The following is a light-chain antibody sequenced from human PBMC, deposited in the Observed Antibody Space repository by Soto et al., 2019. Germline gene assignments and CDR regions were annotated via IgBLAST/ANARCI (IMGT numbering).Light chain of an antibody. CDR2: KAS. CDR3: QQYNSYSEYT. CDR1: RGIITW. J-gene: IGKJ2*01. Sequence: DSQWTQLPSTRSAFVGDRAPTTSRASRGIITWLAGYRQKPGKALKLLSYKASSLESGVPSRFSGSGSGTEFTLTISSLQPDDFATYYCQQYNSYSEYTFGQGTKLEIK. V-gene: IGKV1-5*03.